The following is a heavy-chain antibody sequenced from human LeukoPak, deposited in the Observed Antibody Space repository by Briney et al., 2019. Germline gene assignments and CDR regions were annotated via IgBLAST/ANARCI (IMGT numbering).Heavy chain of an antibody. Sequence: GGSLRLSCAASGFTFSSYAMSWVRQAPGKGLEWVSAISRSGGSTYYADSVKGRFTISRDNSKNTLYLQMNSLRAEDTAVYYCAKEGGDIVVVPQSYYFDYWGQGTLVTVSS. D-gene: IGHD2-2*01. CDR2: ISRSGGST. CDR1: GFTFSSYA. J-gene: IGHJ4*02. V-gene: IGHV3-23*01. CDR3: AKEGGDIVVVPQSYYFDY.